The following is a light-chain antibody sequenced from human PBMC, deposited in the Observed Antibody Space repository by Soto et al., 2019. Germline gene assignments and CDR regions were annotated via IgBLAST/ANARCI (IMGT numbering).Light chain of an antibody. Sequence: DIVMTQSPDSLAVSLGETATINCKSSHSVLYSSNNKNYLAWYQQTPGQSPKLLISWASTRESGVPDRFGGSGSGTDFTLTISSRLAEDVAGYYCQQYYSTPPVTFGGGTKVEIK. CDR3: QQYYSTPPVT. V-gene: IGKV4-1*01. CDR2: WAS. J-gene: IGKJ4*01. CDR1: HSVLYSSNNKNY.